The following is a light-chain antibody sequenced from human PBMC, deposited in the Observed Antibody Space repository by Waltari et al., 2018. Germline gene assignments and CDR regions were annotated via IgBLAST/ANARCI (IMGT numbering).Light chain of an antibody. J-gene: IGLJ1*01. CDR2: DFN. CDR1: SSAVGGYNY. V-gene: IGLV2-11*01. CDR3: ASWDDSHYV. Sequence: QSALTQPRSVSGSPGQSVTIPCPGTSSAVGGYNYVSWYQQHPGRAPRLIIYDFNKRPSGVPDRFSGSKSVNTASLTISGLQAEDEAVYYCASWDDSHYVFGTGTKVTVL.